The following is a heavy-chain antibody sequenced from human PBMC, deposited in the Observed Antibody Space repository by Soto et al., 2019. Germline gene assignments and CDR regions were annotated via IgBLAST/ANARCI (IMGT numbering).Heavy chain of an antibody. CDR3: VRATAARQRDYSYHYYLHI. CDR1: GYTFITYY. Sequence: QVQLVQSGAEVKKPGASVKVSCKASGYTFITYYIHWVRQAPGQGLEWMGVINPNGGSTAYAQKFQGRVTLTRDTSTSTVYVELSSLRSDDTAVYFCVRATAARQRDYSYHYYLHIWGKGTTGTVSS. D-gene: IGHD6-6*01. J-gene: IGHJ6*03. CDR2: INPNGGST. V-gene: IGHV1-46*03.